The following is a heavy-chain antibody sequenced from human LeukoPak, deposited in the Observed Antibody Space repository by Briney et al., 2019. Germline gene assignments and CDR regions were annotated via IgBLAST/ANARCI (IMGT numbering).Heavy chain of an antibody. J-gene: IGHJ4*02. CDR1: GGSISSSPYY. V-gene: IGHV4-39*01. CDR3: ARHVKSGSSGGNFDY. D-gene: IGHD1-26*01. Sequence: PSETLSLTCTVSGGSISSSPYYRGWIRQSPGKGLEWIGSISYSGSTFYNPSRKSRLTISVDTSKNQFSLKLSSATAADTAVYYCARHVKSGSSGGNFDYWGQGTLVTVSS. CDR2: ISYSGST.